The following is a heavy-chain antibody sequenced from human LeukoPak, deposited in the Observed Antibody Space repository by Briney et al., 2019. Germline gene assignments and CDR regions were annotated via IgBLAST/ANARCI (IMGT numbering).Heavy chain of an antibody. Sequence: KPSETLSLTCTVSGGSISSYYWSWIRQPPGKGLEWIGYIYYSGSTNYNPSLKSRVTISVDTSKNQFSLKLSSVTAADTAVYYCARARSGYMDVWGKGTTVTVSS. V-gene: IGHV4-59*01. CDR1: GGSISSYY. CDR3: ARARSGYMDV. CDR2: IYYSGST. J-gene: IGHJ6*03.